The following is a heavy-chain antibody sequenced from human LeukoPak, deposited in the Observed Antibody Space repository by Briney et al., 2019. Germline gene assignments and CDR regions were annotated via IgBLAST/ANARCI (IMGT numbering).Heavy chain of an antibody. V-gene: IGHV1-2*02. CDR1: GYTFTGYY. D-gene: IGHD1-1*01. J-gene: IGHJ6*03. CDR3: ARGAVNRYNWNDDNFYYYYMDV. CDR2: INPNSGGT. Sequence: ASVKVSCKASGYTFTGYYMHWVRQAPGQGLEWTGWINPNSGGTNYAQKFQGRVTMTRDTSISTAYTELSRLRSDDTAVYYCARGAVNRYNWNDDNFYYYYMDVWGKGTTVTISS.